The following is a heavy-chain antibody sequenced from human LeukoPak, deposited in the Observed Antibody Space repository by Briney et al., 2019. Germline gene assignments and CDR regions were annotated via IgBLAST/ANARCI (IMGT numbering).Heavy chain of an antibody. J-gene: IGHJ4*02. CDR1: AASISNYY. CDR3: ASPRSGYRYTFDY. D-gene: IGHD3-22*01. CDR2: ISTSGST. V-gene: IGHV4-4*09. Sequence: SETLSFTCAVSAASISNYYWSWIRQAPGKGLEWIGYISTSGSTNYNPSLKSRVSISLDTSNNRFSLNLNFVTAADTAVYYCASPRSGYRYTFDYWGQGALVTVSS.